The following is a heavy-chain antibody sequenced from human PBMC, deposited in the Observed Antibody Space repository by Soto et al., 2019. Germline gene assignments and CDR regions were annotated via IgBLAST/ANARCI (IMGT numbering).Heavy chain of an antibody. Sequence: QVQLVESGGGVVQPGKSLRLSCATSGFTFITYGMHWVRQAPGKGLEWVAFISYDGRNKYYEDSVKGRFTISRDTSKNTVFLQMNSLRAEDTAVYYCAKGRYGDYLNDHGGQGTLVTVSS. D-gene: IGHD4-17*01. J-gene: IGHJ4*02. CDR3: AKGRYGDYLNDH. CDR2: ISYDGRNK. CDR1: GFTFITYG. V-gene: IGHV3-30*18.